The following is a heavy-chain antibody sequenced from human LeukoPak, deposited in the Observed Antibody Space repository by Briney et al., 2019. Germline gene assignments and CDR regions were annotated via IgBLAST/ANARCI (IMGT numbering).Heavy chain of an antibody. CDR2: IWNDGNKK. V-gene: IGHV3-33*07. D-gene: IGHD3/OR15-3a*01. Sequence: GGSLRLSCAASGFTFRASGMYWVRQAPGKGLEWVAMIWNDGNKKNHADSVKGRFVISRDNSRDTLYLQMNSLRAEDTAVYYCAKGEFWTGQAEYFEHWGQGTLVTVSS. CDR3: AKGEFWTGQAEYFEH. CDR1: GFTFRASG. J-gene: IGHJ1*01.